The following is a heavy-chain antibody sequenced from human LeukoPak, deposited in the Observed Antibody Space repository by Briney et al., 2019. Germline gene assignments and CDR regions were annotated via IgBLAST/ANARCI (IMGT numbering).Heavy chain of an antibody. Sequence: SSETLSLTCTVSGGSISSYYWSWIRQPPGKGLEWIGYTYYSGSTNYNPSLKSRVTISVDTSKNQFSLKLSSVTAADTAVYYCARERGRSYGSVPYYYYYMDVWGKGTTVTVPS. V-gene: IGHV4-59*01. J-gene: IGHJ6*03. D-gene: IGHD5-18*01. CDR2: TYYSGST. CDR3: ARERGRSYGSVPYYYYYMDV. CDR1: GGSISSYY.